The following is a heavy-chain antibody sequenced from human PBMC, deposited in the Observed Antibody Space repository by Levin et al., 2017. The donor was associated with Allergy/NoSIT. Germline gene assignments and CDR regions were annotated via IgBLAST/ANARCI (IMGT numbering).Heavy chain of an antibody. D-gene: IGHD3-22*01. CDR3: AKSHFNYYDSSGYLDWYFDL. CDR1: GFTFSSYA. CDR2: ISGSGGST. Sequence: LSLTCAASGFTFSSYAMSWVRQAPGKGLEWVSAISGSGGSTYYADSVKGRFTISRDNSKNTLYLQMNSPRAEDTAVYYCAKSHFNYYDSSGYLDWYFDLWGRGTLVTVSS. V-gene: IGHV3-23*01. J-gene: IGHJ2*01.